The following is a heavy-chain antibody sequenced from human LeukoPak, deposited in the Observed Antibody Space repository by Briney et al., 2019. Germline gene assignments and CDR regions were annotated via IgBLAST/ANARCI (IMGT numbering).Heavy chain of an antibody. D-gene: IGHD6-19*01. CDR1: GYTLTELS. CDR2: FDPEDGET. V-gene: IGHV1-24*01. CDR3: ATQENSGWYHYFDY. Sequence: ASVKVSCKVSGYTLTELSMHWVRQAPGKGLEWRGGFDPEDGETIYAQKFQGRVTMTEDTSTDTPYMELSSLRSEDTAVYYCATQENSGWYHYFDYWGQGTLVTVSS. J-gene: IGHJ4*02.